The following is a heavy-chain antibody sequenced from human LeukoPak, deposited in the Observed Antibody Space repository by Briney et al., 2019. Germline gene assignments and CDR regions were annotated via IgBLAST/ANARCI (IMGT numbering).Heavy chain of an antibody. J-gene: IGHJ6*02. CDR1: GFTFGDYV. CDR2: IRSKNYGGTV. CDR3: TREGFGDYYGMDV. Sequence: GGSLRLSCTASGFTFGDYVVSWFRQAPGKGLQWVGLIRSKNYGGTVEYAAAVKGRFTLSRDDSKSIAYPQMNSLQTEDTAVYYCTREGFGDYYGMDVWGQGTTVTVSS. D-gene: IGHD3-10*01. V-gene: IGHV3-49*03.